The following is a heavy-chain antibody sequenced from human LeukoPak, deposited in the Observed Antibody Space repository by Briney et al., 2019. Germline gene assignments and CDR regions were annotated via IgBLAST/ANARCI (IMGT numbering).Heavy chain of an antibody. J-gene: IGHJ5*02. CDR2: IYYSGST. Sequence: SETLSLTCTVSGGSISSYYWSWIRQPPGKGLEWIGYIYYSGSTNYNPSLKSRVTISVDTSKNQFSLKLSSVTAADTAVYYCARGGAAAGTPVNWFDPWGQGTLVTVSS. D-gene: IGHD6-13*01. V-gene: IGHV4-59*08. CDR1: GGSISSYY. CDR3: ARGGAAAGTPVNWFDP.